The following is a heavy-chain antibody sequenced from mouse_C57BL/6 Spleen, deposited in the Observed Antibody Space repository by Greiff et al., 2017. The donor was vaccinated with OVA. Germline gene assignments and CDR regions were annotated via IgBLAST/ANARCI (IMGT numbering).Heavy chain of an antibody. Sequence: EVKLVESGEGLVKPGGSLKLSCAASGFTFSSYAMSWVRQTPEERLEWVAYISSGGDYIYYADTVKGRFTISRDNARNTLYLQMSSLKSEDTAMYYCTRDRGLSPFAYWGQGTLVTVSA. J-gene: IGHJ3*01. CDR2: ISSGGDYI. V-gene: IGHV5-9-1*02. D-gene: IGHD1-1*02. CDR3: TRDRGLSPFAY. CDR1: GFTFSSYA.